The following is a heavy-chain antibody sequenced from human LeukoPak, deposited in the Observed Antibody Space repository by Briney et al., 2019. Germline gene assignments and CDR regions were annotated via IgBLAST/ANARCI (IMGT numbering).Heavy chain of an antibody. CDR2: LPPDELGI. D-gene: IGHD6-6*01. V-gene: IGHV3-74*01. J-gene: IGHJ4*02. Sequence: PGGSLRLSCAASGFTFDDYGMSWVRQAPGMGLVWVSRLPPDELGIIYADSVKGRFTVSRDNAKNTVYLQMNNLRVDDTAMYYCVGTIASRGSEYWGQGALVTVSS. CDR3: VGTIASRGSEY. CDR1: GFTFDDYG.